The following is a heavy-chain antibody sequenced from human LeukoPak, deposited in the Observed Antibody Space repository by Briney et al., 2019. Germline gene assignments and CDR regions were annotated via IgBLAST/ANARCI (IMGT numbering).Heavy chain of an antibody. CDR1: GFSITSGHY. CDR3: ARVAYDFWSGTPTFYYMDV. D-gene: IGHD3-3*01. Sequence: PSETLSLTCAVSGFSITSGHYWGWVRQPPGKGLERIGNRNHRENAYYNPSLRSRLTIFVDSSKNQFSLKLNSVTAADTAVYFCARVAYDFWSGTPTFYYMDVWGSGTAVTVSS. J-gene: IGHJ6*03. V-gene: IGHV4-38-2*01. CDR2: RNHRENA.